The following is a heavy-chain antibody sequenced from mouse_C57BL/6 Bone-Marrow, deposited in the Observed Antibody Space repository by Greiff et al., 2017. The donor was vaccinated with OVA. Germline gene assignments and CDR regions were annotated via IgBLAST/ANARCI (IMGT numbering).Heavy chain of an antibody. J-gene: IGHJ4*01. V-gene: IGHV5-9-1*02. CDR3: TSNSLGAMDY. D-gene: IGHD1-3*01. Sequence: EVQVVESGEGLVKPGGSLKLSCAASGFTFSSYAMSWVRQTPETRLEWVAYISSGGDYIYYADTVKGRFTISRDNARKTLYLQMSSLKSEDTAMYYCTSNSLGAMDYWGQGTSVTVSS. CDR1: GFTFSSYA. CDR2: ISSGGDYI.